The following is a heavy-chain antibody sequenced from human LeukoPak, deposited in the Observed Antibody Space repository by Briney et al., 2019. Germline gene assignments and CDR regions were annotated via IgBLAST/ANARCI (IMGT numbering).Heavy chain of an antibody. CDR1: GFTFSSYA. CDR3: ARDLAWGAFDY. D-gene: IGHD7-27*01. CDR2: ISDTGDST. Sequence: GGSLRLSCAASGFTFSSYAMNWVRQAPGKGLEWVSRISDTGDSTYYADSVKGRFTISRDDSRNTLSLQMNSLRVEDTAVYYCARDLAWGAFDYWGQGILVTVSS. V-gene: IGHV3-23*01. J-gene: IGHJ4*02.